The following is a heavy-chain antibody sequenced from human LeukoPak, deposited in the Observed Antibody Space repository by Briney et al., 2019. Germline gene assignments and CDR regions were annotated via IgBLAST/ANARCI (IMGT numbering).Heavy chain of an antibody. Sequence: PGGSLRLSCAASGFTFSSYAVTWVRQAPGKGLEWVSGITGSGDTTFYADSVKGRFTISRDNSKNTLYLQMHSLRAEDTAVYYCVKDYSTVPAAANPLFDYCGQGALVTVSS. CDR1: GFTFSSYA. CDR3: VKDYSTVPAAANPLFDY. J-gene: IGHJ4*02. CDR2: ITGSGDTT. D-gene: IGHD2-2*01. V-gene: IGHV3-23*01.